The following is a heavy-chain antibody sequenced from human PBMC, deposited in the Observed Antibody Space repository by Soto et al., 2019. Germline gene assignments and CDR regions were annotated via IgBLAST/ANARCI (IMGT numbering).Heavy chain of an antibody. D-gene: IGHD1-1*01. V-gene: IGHV1-18*01. CDR3: VRDWQLLP. CDR2: ISGHNGNT. CDR1: GYTLTNYG. Sequence: QVQLVQSGDEVKKTGASVKVSCRASGYTLTNYGISWVRQAPGQGLFWMGWISGHNGNTRYAQNVQGRLTLTIDTSTNTAYMELMSLKIDDTAMYYCVRDWQLLPWGQGTLVTVSS. J-gene: IGHJ5*02.